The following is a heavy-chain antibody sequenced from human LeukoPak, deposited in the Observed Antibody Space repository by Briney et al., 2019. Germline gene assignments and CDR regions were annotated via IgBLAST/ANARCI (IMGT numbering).Heavy chain of an antibody. CDR2: MNPNGTNA. J-gene: IGHJ4*02. D-gene: IGHD6-13*01. V-gene: IGHV1-8*01. CDR1: GYTFTNYD. Sequence: ASVKVSCKASGYTFTNYDLNWVRRAAGQGLEWVGWMNPNGTNAENAQKFQGRVTMTRDTSLSTAYMELSSPRSEDTALYYCAIIVAAAGGSLTLDYWGQGTLVTVSS. CDR3: AIIVAAAGGSLTLDY.